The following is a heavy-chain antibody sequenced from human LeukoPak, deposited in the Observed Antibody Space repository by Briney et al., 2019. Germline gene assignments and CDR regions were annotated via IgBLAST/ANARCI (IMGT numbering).Heavy chain of an antibody. D-gene: IGHD1/OR15-1a*01. CDR2: VTPSGDPT. Sequence: SGGTLRLSCAGSGFTFSTYGMNWVRQAPGKGLEWVSGVTPSGDPTYYADSVKGRFTISRDNSKNTLYLQMNSLRAEDTAVYYCAKAPGGLTTSQNMRFDYWGQGTLVTVSS. V-gene: IGHV3-23*01. CDR3: AKAPGGLTTSQNMRFDY. J-gene: IGHJ4*02. CDR1: GFTFSTYG.